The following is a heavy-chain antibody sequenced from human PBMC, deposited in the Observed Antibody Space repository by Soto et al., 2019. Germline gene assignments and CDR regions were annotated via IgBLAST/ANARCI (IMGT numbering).Heavy chain of an antibody. J-gene: IGHJ4*02. CDR3: ARSAGVYVVSRELDY. Sequence: GGSLRLSCAASGFTVSSKYMNWVRQAPGKGLEWVSLINTDGNTHYAGSVNGRFTISRDNSKNTLYLQMDSLRVDDTAVYYCARSAGVYVVSRELDYWGQGTLVTVSS. CDR2: INTDGNT. D-gene: IGHD2-15*01. V-gene: IGHV3-66*01. CDR1: GFTVSSKY.